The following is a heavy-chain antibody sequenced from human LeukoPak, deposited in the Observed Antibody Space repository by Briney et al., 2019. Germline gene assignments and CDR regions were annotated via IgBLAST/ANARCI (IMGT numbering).Heavy chain of an antibody. CDR3: ARGPRYGDYGRYFDL. V-gene: IGHV4-34*01. CDR2: INHSGST. Sequence: KPSETLSLTCAVYGGSFSGYYWSWIRQPPGKRLEWIGEINHSGSTNYNPSLKSRVTISVDTSKNQFSLKLSSVTAADTAVYYCARGPRYGDYGRYFDLWGRGTLVTVSS. CDR1: GGSFSGYY. J-gene: IGHJ2*01. D-gene: IGHD4-17*01.